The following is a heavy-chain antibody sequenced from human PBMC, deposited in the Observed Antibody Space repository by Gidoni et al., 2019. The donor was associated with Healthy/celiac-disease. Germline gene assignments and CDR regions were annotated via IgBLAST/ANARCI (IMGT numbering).Heavy chain of an antibody. V-gene: IGHV3-49*04. J-gene: IGHJ5*02. CDR1: GFTVGDYA. CDR2: IRSKAYGGTT. D-gene: IGHD5-12*01. Sequence: EVQLVESGGGLVQPGRSLRRACTAAGFTVGDYAMSWVRQAPGKGLEWVGFIRSKAYGGTTEYAASVKGRFTISRDDSKSIAYLQMNSLKTEDTAVYYCTRGTWGDSYWFDPWGQGTLVTVSS. CDR3: TRGTWGDSYWFDP.